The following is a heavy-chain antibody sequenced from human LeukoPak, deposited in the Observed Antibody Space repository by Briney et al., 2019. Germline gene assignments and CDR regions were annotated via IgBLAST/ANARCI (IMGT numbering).Heavy chain of an antibody. V-gene: IGHV1-2*02. CDR3: AREYSSSSWFDP. CDR2: ISPNSGGT. J-gene: IGHJ5*02. D-gene: IGHD6-6*01. CDR1: GYTFTGYY. Sequence: SVKVSCKASGYTFTGYYMHWVRQAPGQGLEWMGWISPNSGGTNYAQKFQGRVTMTRDTSISTAYMELSRLRSDDTAVYYCAREYSSSSWFDPWGQGTLVTVSS.